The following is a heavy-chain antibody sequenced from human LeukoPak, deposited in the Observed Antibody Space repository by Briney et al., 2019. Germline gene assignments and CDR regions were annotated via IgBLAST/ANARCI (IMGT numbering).Heavy chain of an antibody. CDR1: GYTFTGYY. D-gene: IGHD3-9*01. Sequence: GASVKVSCKASGYTFTGYYMHWVRQAPGQGLEWMGWINPNSGGTNYAQKFQGRVTMTRDTSISTAYMELSRLRSDDTAVYYCAREPLRYFDWLEDYWGQGTLVTVSS. CDR3: AREPLRYFDWLEDY. J-gene: IGHJ4*02. CDR2: INPNSGGT. V-gene: IGHV1-2*02.